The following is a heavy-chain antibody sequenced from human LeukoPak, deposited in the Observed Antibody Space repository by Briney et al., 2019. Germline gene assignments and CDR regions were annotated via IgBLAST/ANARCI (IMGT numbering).Heavy chain of an antibody. Sequence: SETLSLTCSVSGDSISSGNYYWTWIRQPAGKGLEWIGRIYSTGSTNYNPSLKSRVTISVDTSKNQFSLRLSSVTAADTAVYYCARVTTGGYYNCWGQGTLATVS. CDR3: ARVTTGGYYNC. CDR2: IYSTGST. D-gene: IGHD3-22*01. J-gene: IGHJ4*02. V-gene: IGHV4-61*02. CDR1: GDSISSGNYY.